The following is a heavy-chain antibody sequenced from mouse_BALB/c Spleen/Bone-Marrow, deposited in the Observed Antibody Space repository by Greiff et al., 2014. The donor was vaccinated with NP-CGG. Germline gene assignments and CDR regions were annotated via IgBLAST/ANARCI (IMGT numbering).Heavy chain of an antibody. CDR3: AGSGRFLRDTYFDY. J-gene: IGHJ2*01. D-gene: IGHD1-1*01. Sequence: QVQLQQSGAELTRPGASVKMSCKASGYTFTSYTMHWVKQRPGQGLEWIGYINPSSGYTNYNQKFKDKATLTADESSSTAYVQLSSLTSEDSAGYYCAGSGRFLRDTYFDYWGQGTTLTVSS. CDR1: GYTFTSYT. V-gene: IGHV1-4*01. CDR2: INPSSGYT.